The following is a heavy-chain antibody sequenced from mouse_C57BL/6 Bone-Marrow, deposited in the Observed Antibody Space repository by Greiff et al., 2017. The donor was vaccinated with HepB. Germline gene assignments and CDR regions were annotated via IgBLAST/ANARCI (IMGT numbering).Heavy chain of an antibody. V-gene: IGHV5-15*01. CDR2: ISNLAYSI. CDR3: ARAAQALYAMDY. J-gene: IGHJ4*01. CDR1: GFTFSDYG. Sequence: EVKLMESGGGLVQPGGSLKLSCAASGFTFSDYGMAWVRQAPRKGPEWVAFISNLAYSIYYADTVTGRFTISRENAKNTLYLEMSSLRSEDTAMYYCARAAQALYAMDYWGQGTSVTVSS. D-gene: IGHD3-2*02.